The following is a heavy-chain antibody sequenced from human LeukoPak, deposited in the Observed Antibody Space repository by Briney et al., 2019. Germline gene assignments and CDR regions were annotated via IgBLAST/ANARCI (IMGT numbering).Heavy chain of an antibody. Sequence: GESLKISCKGSGYSFTNYWIGWVRQMPGRGLEWMGIIYPGDSDTRYSPSFQGQVTISADKSISTAYVQWSSLKASDSAMYYCAKLGYNSGYNAGWYPPENWGQGTLVTVSS. CDR1: GYSFTNYW. CDR2: IYPGDSDT. V-gene: IGHV5-51*01. J-gene: IGHJ4*02. D-gene: IGHD6-19*01. CDR3: AKLGYNSGYNAGWYPPEN.